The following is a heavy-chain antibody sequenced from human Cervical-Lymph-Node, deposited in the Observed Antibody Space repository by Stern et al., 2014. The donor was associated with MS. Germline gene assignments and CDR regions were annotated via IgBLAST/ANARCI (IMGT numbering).Heavy chain of an antibody. Sequence: QLVQSGAEVKKPGASVKVSCKTSGYTFTGYYMHWVRQAPGQGLEWMGWINPNSGGTNYAQKFQGWVTMTRDTSINTAYMELSRLRSDDTAVYYCARDWPERGYSYGYYYYGMDVWGQGTTVTFSS. CDR2: INPNSGGT. D-gene: IGHD5-18*01. CDR3: ARDWPERGYSYGYYYYGMDV. J-gene: IGHJ6*02. CDR1: GYTFTGYY. V-gene: IGHV1-2*04.